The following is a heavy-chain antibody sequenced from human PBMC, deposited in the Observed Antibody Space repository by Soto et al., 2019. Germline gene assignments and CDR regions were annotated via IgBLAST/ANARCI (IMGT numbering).Heavy chain of an antibody. J-gene: IGHJ5*02. CDR1: GFTFDDYA. CDR3: AKDVAAGTFNWFDP. CDR2: ISWNSGSI. V-gene: IGHV3-9*01. Sequence: EVQLVESGGGLVQPGRSLRLSCAASGFTFDDYAMHWVRQAPGKGLEWVSGISWNSGSIGYADSVKGRFTISRDNAKNSLYLQMNSLRAEDTALYYCAKDVAAGTFNWFDPWGQGTLVTVSS. D-gene: IGHD6-13*01.